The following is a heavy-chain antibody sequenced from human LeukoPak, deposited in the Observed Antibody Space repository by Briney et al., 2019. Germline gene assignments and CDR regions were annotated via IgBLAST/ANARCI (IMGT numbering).Heavy chain of an antibody. V-gene: IGHV4-59*08. CDR3: ARRYIGYSSGTGAFDI. J-gene: IGHJ3*02. Sequence: SETLSLTCTVSGGSISSYYWSWIRQPPGKGLEWIGYIYYSGSTNYNPSLKSRVTISVDTSKNQFSLKLSSVTAADTAVYYCARRYIGYSSGTGAFDIWGQGTMVTVCS. CDR1: GGSISSYY. CDR2: IYYSGST. D-gene: IGHD6-19*01.